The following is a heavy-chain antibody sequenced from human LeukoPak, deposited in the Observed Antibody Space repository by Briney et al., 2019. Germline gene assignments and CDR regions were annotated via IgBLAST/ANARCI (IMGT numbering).Heavy chain of an antibody. V-gene: IGHV4-59*08. CDR2: IYYSGST. CDR1: GGSISSYY. Sequence: PSETLSLTCTVSGGSISSYYWSWIRQPPGKGLEWIGYIYYSGSTNYNPSLKSRVTISVDTSKNQFSLKLGSVTAADTAVYYCARIFGSPFDYWGQGTLVTVSS. CDR3: ARIFGSPFDY. J-gene: IGHJ4*02. D-gene: IGHD3-3*01.